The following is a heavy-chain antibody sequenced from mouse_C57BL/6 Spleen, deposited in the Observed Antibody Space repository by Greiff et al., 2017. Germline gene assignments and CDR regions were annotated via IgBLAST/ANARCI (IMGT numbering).Heavy chain of an antibody. CDR1: GFTFSDYG. J-gene: IGHJ2*01. CDR3: ARPYGNCEDDYFDY. D-gene: IGHD2-10*02. V-gene: IGHV5-17*01. CDR2: ISSGSSTI. Sequence: EVKLVESGGGLVKPGGSLKLSCAASGFTFSDYGMHWVRQAPEKGLEWVAYISSGSSTIYYADTVKGRFTISRDNAKNTLFLQMTKLRSEDTAMYYCARPYGNCEDDYFDYWGQGTTRTVSS.